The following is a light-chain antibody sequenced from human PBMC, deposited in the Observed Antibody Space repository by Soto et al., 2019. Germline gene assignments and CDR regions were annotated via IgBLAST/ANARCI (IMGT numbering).Light chain of an antibody. CDR3: QQCNSYPWT. Sequence: DIQMTQSPSTLSGSVGDRATITGRDSEKINKWLAWYQQTQGKAPKVXISDASSLESGVPSRFSGSGAGTECTLTISSLQPDDVSTDYCQQCNSYPWTFCQGTKVDIK. V-gene: IGKV1-5*01. CDR2: DAS. CDR1: EKINKW. J-gene: IGKJ1*01.